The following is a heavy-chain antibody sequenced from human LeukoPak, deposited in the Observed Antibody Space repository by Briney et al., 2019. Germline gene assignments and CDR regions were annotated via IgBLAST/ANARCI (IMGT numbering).Heavy chain of an antibody. CDR1: GFTFSSYW. J-gene: IGHJ3*02. Sequence: GGSLRLSCAASGFTFSSYWMSWVRQAPGKGLEWVANIKQDGSEKYYVDSVKGRFTISRDNAKNSLYLQMNSLRTEDTAVYYCARARIVGATTHDAFDIWGQGTMVTVSS. V-gene: IGHV3-7*03. CDR2: IKQDGSEK. D-gene: IGHD1-26*01. CDR3: ARARIVGATTHDAFDI.